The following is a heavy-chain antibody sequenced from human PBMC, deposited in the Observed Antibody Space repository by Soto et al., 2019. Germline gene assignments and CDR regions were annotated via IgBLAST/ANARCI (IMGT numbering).Heavy chain of an antibody. J-gene: IGHJ6*02. CDR1: GGSISSSSYY. V-gene: IGHV4-39*01. CDR3: ARLACGGGCYSSWYYYDGMDV. D-gene: IGHD2-21*02. CDR2: IYYSGST. Sequence: QLQLQESGPGLVKPSETLSLTCTVSGGSISSSSYYWGWIRQPPGKGLEWIGSIYYSGSTYYNPSLGGRGHIPANPSKNRFSLKLSSVTAADTAVYYCARLACGGGCYSSWYYYDGMDVWGPGTTVTVSS.